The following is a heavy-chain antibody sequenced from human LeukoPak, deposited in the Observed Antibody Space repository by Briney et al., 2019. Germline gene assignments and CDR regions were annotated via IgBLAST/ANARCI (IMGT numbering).Heavy chain of an antibody. D-gene: IGHD3-22*01. V-gene: IGHV7-4-1*01. J-gene: IGHJ4*02. CDR2: INTNTGNP. Sequence: ASVKVSCKASGYTFTSYAMNWVRQAPGQGLEWMGWINTNTGNPTYAQGFTGRFVFSLDTSVSTAYLQIRSLKAEDTAVYYCARDAPYYYDSSGLYDGYFDYWGQGTLVTVSS. CDR3: ARDAPYYYDSSGLYDGYFDY. CDR1: GYTFTSYA.